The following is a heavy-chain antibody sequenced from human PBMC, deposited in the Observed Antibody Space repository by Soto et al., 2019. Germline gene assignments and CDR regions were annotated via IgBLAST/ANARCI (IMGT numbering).Heavy chain of an antibody. J-gene: IGHJ4*02. Sequence: PSQTLSLTCAISGDSVSSNTAAWNWIRQSPSRGLEWLGRTYYRSKWYNDYAVSVKSRITINSDTSKNQFSLHLNSVTPEDTALYYCVRDVGFDFDYWGQGTLVTVSS. CDR3: VRDVGFDFDY. D-gene: IGHD1-26*01. CDR2: TYYRSKWYN. CDR1: GDSVSSNTAA. V-gene: IGHV6-1*01.